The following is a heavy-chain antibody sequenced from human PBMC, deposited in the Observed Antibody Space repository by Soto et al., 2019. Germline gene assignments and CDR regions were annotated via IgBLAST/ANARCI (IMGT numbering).Heavy chain of an antibody. CDR2: IFWNDDE. CDR1: GFSLTTSGVG. Sequence: SGPTLVNPTQTLTLTCTFSGFSLTTSGVGVGWIRQPLGKALEWLALIFWNDDERYSPSLNSRLTITKDTSKNQVVLTMTNMDPVDTXTYYCVHTGYSYDPFGYWGRGTLVTVSS. D-gene: IGHD5-18*01. CDR3: VHTGYSYDPFGY. J-gene: IGHJ4*02. V-gene: IGHV2-5*01.